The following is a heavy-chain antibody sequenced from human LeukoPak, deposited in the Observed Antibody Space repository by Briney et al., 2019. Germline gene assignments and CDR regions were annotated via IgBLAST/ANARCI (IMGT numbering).Heavy chain of an antibody. J-gene: IGHJ6*03. D-gene: IGHD3-3*01. V-gene: IGHV4-39*07. Sequence: SETLSLTCTVSGGSISSSIYYWGWIRQPPGKGLEWIGSIYYNANTYYNPSLKSRITISVDTSKNQISLKLTSVTAADTAVYYCARDIPWVRGSGYPREGSDYMDVWGKGTTVTVSS. CDR1: GGSISSSIYY. CDR3: ARDIPWVRGSGYPREGSDYMDV. CDR2: IYYNANT.